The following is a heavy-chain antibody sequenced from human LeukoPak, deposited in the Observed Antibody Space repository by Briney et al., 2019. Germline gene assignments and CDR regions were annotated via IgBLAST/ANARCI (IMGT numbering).Heavy chain of an antibody. CDR3: ARGSRYSSSWYVSAFDC. CDR1: GGSISSFY. CDR2: IYYSGST. J-gene: IGHJ4*02. D-gene: IGHD6-13*01. Sequence: ASETLSLTCTVSGGSISSFYWSWIRQPPGKGLEWIGYIYYSGSTNYNPSLKSRVTISVDTSKKQFSLKLSSVIAADTAVYYCARGSRYSSSWYVSAFDCWGQGTLVTVSS. V-gene: IGHV4-59*01.